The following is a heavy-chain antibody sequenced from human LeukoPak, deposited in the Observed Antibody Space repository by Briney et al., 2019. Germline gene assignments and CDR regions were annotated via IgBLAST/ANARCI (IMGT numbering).Heavy chain of an antibody. D-gene: IGHD6-19*01. CDR1: GFTFSSYA. CDR2: ISGSGGST. Sequence: SGGSLRLSCAASGFTFSSYAMSWVRQAPGKELEWVSAISGSGGSTYYADSVKGRFTISRDNSKNTLYLQMNSLRAEDTAVYYCAKISSGWSYWYFDLWGRGTLVTVSS. CDR3: AKISSGWSYWYFDL. V-gene: IGHV3-23*01. J-gene: IGHJ2*01.